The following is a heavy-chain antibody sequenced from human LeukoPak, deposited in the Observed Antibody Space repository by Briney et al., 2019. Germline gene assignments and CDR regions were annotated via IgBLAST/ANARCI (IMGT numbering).Heavy chain of an antibody. CDR3: AKDSPSRTATTEVPVDY. J-gene: IGHJ4*02. D-gene: IGHD1/OR15-1a*01. CDR2: ISYDGSNK. Sequence: GRSLRLSCAASGFTFSSYGMHWVRQAPGKGLEWVAVISYDGSNKYHADSVKGRFSISRDNSKNTLYLQMNSLRAEDTAVYYCAKDSPSRTATTEVPVDYWGQGTLVTVSS. V-gene: IGHV3-30*18. CDR1: GFTFSSYG.